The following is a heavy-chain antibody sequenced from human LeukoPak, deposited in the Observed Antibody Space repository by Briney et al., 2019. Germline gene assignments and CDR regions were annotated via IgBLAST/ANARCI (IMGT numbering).Heavy chain of an antibody. J-gene: IGHJ4*02. Sequence: PGGSLRLSCAASGFSLSTYGVRWVRQPPGKGLEWVSGITGTGGSTYYADSVKCRFTVSRDTSKKTLYLQMTGLRAEETAIYYCAKDHGTAVAGFYYWGQGTLVTVSS. D-gene: IGHD6-19*01. V-gene: IGHV3-23*01. CDR3: AKDHGTAVAGFYY. CDR2: ITGTGGST. CDR1: GFSLSTYG.